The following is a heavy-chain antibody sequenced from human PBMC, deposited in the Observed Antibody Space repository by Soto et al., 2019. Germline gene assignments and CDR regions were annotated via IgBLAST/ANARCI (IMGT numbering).Heavy chain of an antibody. J-gene: IGHJ4*02. V-gene: IGHV4-39*01. Sequence: SETLSLTCTVSGGSISSSSYYWGWIRQPPGKGLEWIGSIYYSGSTYYNPSLKSRVTISVDTSKNQFSLKLSSVTAADTAVYYCARHSSGLITMIVVGMGYHFDYWGQGTLVTVSS. CDR2: IYYSGST. D-gene: IGHD3-22*01. CDR3: ARHSSGLITMIVVGMGYHFDY. CDR1: GGSISSSSYY.